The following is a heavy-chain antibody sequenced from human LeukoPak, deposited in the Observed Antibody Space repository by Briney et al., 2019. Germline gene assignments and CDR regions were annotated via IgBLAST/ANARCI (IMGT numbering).Heavy chain of an antibody. CDR3: ARGGSRTSDY. V-gene: IGHV4-59*01. CDR2: IYYSGST. J-gene: IGHJ4*02. CDR1: GGSISSYY. Sequence: SETLSLTCTVSGGSISSYYWSWIRHPPGKGLEWIGYIYYSGSTNYNPSLKSRVTISVDTSKNQFSLKLSSVTAADTAVYYCARGGSRTSDYWGQGTLVTVSS. D-gene: IGHD3-10*01.